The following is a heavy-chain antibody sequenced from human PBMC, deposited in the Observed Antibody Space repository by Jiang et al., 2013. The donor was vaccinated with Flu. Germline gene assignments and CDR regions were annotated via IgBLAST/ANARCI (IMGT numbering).Heavy chain of an antibody. CDR2: INHSGST. Sequence: TLSLTCAVYGGSFSGYYWSWIRQPPGKGLEWIGEINHSGSTNYNPSLKSRVTISVDTSKNQFSLKLSSVTAADTAVYYCARGGALGGDIVVVPAATLREFDYWGQGTLVTVSS. D-gene: IGHD2-2*01. CDR3: ARGGALGGDIVVVPAATLREFDY. J-gene: IGHJ4*02. CDR1: GGSFSGYY. V-gene: IGHV4-34*01.